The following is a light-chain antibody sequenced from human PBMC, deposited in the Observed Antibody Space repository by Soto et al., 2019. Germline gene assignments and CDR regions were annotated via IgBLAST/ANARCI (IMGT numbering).Light chain of an antibody. CDR3: QQYGSSPPYT. CDR2: GSS. J-gene: IGKJ2*01. V-gene: IGKV3-20*01. Sequence: EVVLTQSPGTLSLSPGERATLSCRASQSVSNKYLAWYQQKPGQAPRLLIFGSSDRPTGIPDRFSGSGSGTDFTLTISRLAPEDFAVYYCQQYGSSPPYTFGQGPKLEIK. CDR1: QSVSNKY.